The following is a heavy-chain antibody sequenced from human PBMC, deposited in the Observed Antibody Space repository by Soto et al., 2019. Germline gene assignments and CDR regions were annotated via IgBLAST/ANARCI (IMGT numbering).Heavy chain of an antibody. CDR3: TTHPRIVLPGG. CDR1: GFTFSSYA. CDR2: IKSRTDGGTI. J-gene: IGHJ4*02. V-gene: IGHV3-15*01. D-gene: IGHD1-26*01. Sequence: PGGSLRLSCAASGFTFSSYAMSWVRQAPGKGPEWVGRIKSRTDGGTIDYAAPVNGRFTISRDDSKNMLYLQMNSLKTEDTAVYYCTTHPRIVLPGGWGQGTLVTVSS.